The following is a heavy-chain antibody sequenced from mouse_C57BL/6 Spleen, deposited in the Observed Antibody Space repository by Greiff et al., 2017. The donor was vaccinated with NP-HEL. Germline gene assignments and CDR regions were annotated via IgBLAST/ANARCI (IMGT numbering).Heavy chain of an antibody. CDR2: INYDGSST. CDR3: ARGRTAYAMDY. V-gene: IGHV5-16*01. CDR1: GFTFSDYY. Sequence: EVQLVESEGGLVQPGSSMKLSCTASGFTFSDYYMAWVRQVPEKGLEWVANINYDGSSTYYLDSLKSRFIISRDNAKNILYLQMSSLKSEDTATYYCARGRTAYAMDYWGQGTSVTVSS. J-gene: IGHJ4*01.